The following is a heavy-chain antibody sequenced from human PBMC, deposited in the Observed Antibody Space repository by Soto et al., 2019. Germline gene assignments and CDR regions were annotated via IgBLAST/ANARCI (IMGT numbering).Heavy chain of an antibody. CDR3: AGGTGSGSYDF. CDR1: GVSISSSTW. V-gene: IGHV4-4*02. D-gene: IGHD3-10*01. J-gene: IGHJ4*02. Sequence: QVQLQESGPRLVKPSGTLSLTCAVSGVSISSSTWWSWVRQSPGKGLGWIGEIYHGGSTSYNPSLKSRVTISVDKSKNQFSLNLSSVTAADTAVYYCAGGTGSGSYDFWGQGTLVTVSS. CDR2: IYHGGST.